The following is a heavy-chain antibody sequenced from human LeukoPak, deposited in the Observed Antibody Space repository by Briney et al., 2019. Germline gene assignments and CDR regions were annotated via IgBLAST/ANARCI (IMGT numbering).Heavy chain of an antibody. D-gene: IGHD3-10*01. V-gene: IGHV3-7*01. CDR1: GFSFSTYW. CDR3: ASDRAFSQFDY. CDR2: IKEDGSRA. Sequence: PGGSLRLSCGASGFSFSTYWMDWVRQAPGKGLEWAASIKEDGSRADYVDSVRGRFTVSRDNTKNSLFLQMNSLRVDDTAAYYCASDRAFSQFDYWGQGTLVTVSS. J-gene: IGHJ4*02.